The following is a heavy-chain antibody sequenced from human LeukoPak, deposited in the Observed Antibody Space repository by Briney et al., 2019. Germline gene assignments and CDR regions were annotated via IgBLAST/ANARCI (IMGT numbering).Heavy chain of an antibody. CDR2: MNPNSGNT. CDR1: GYTFTSYD. J-gene: IGHJ6*02. Sequence: GASVKVSCKASGYTFTSYDINWVRQATGQGLEWMGWMNPNSGNTGYAQKFQGRVTMTRNTSISTAYMELSSLRSEDAAVYYCARGEYSYGYYYYYGMDVWGQGTTVTVSS. V-gene: IGHV1-8*01. CDR3: ARGEYSYGYYYYYGMDV. D-gene: IGHD5-18*01.